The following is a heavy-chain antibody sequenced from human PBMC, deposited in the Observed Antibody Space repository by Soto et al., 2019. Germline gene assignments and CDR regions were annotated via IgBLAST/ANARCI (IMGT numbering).Heavy chain of an antibody. J-gene: IGHJ4*02. D-gene: IGHD1-26*01. CDR3: ARDKWEPSNAVISGALPN. CDR2: IIPIFGTA. Sequence: QVQLVQSGAEVKKPGSSVKVSCKASGGTFSSYAISWVRQAPGQGLEWMGGIIPIFGTANYAQKFQGRVTISEDESTSTAYMEVSSLRFDDPAVYYCARDKWEPSNAVISGALPNWGQGALVTVSS. CDR1: GGTFSSYA. V-gene: IGHV1-69*12.